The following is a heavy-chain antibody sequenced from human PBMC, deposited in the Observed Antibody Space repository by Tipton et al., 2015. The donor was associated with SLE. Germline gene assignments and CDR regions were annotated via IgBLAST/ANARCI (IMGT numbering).Heavy chain of an antibody. Sequence: QLVQSGAEVKKSGESLKISCKASGYTFSSYWIAWVRQTPVKGLEWMGIFYPSESASRYSPSFQGQVTISADTSTSTAYLQWSSLRASDSGMYYCARATSGGDMDVWGKGTTVSVSS. CDR1: GYTFSSYW. CDR2: FYPSESAS. J-gene: IGHJ6*03. V-gene: IGHV5-51*03. D-gene: IGHD2-15*01. CDR3: ARATSGGDMDV.